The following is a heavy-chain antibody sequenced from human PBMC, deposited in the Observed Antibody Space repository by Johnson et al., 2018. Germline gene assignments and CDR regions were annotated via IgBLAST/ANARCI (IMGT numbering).Heavy chain of an antibody. CDR1: GFTFSTYW. V-gene: IGHV3-74*01. D-gene: IGHD3-3*01. J-gene: IGHJ6*03. Sequence: VQLQESGGGLVQPGGSLRLPCAASGFTFSTYWMDWVRQVPGKGLVWVSRINSDGSSTAYADSVKGRFTISRDKSKTTLYLQMTSLRAEDTGTYFCANKSLDEYWSSYSDYEYYYMDVWGKGTTVTVSS. CDR2: INSDGSST. CDR3: ANKSLDEYWSSYSDYEYYYMDV.